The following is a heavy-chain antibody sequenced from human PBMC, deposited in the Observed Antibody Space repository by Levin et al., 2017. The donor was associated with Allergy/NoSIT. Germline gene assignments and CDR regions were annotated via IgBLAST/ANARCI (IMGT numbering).Heavy chain of an antibody. Sequence: SETLSLTCTVSGGSISSSDWWGWVRQPPGKGLEWIGEIFHSGITNYNPSLKSRVTISIDKSKNQFSLNLSSVTAADTAVYYCARGGYYTWDYWGQGTLVIVSS. V-gene: IGHV4-4*02. CDR1: GGSISSSDW. D-gene: IGHD3-3*01. J-gene: IGHJ4*02. CDR3: ARGGYYTWDY. CDR2: IFHSGIT.